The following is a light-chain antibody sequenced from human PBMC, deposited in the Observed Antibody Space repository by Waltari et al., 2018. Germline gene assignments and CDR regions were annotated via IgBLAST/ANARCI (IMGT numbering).Light chain of an antibody. V-gene: IGLV2-23*01. CDR3: CSYAGSGSWV. CDR2: EDS. J-gene: IGLJ3*02. CDR1: SRAVVPYNL. Sequence: QSALTQPASVSGSPGQSISISCIGTSRAVVPYNLVSWYQHHPGKAPKLIVFEDSNRPSGVSNRFSGSKAANTASLIISGLQADDEADYYCCSYAGSGSWVFGGGNKVTVI.